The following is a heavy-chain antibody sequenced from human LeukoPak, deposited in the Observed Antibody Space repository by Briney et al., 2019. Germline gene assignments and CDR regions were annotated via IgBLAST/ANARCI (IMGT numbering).Heavy chain of an antibody. Sequence: PGGSLRLSCAASGFTFDDYAMHWVRQAPGMGLEWVSRMNSDGSSTSYADSVKGRFTISRDNAKNTLYLQMNSLRAEDTAVYYCARGPTDYWGQGTLVTVSS. CDR1: GFTFDDYA. CDR2: MNSDGSST. CDR3: ARGPTDY. V-gene: IGHV3-74*01. J-gene: IGHJ4*02.